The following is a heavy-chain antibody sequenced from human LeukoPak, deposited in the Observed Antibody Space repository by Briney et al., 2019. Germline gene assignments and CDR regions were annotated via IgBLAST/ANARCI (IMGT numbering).Heavy chain of an antibody. CDR2: INPNSGGT. J-gene: IGHJ4*02. D-gene: IGHD5-24*01. Sequence: ASVKVSCKASGYTFTGYYMHWVRQAPGQGLEWMGWINPNSGGTNYAQKFQGRVTMTRDTSISTAYMELSRLRSDDTAVYYCARADKEMATTPGYWGQGTLVTVSS. CDR1: GYTFTGYY. CDR3: ARADKEMATTPGY. V-gene: IGHV1-2*02.